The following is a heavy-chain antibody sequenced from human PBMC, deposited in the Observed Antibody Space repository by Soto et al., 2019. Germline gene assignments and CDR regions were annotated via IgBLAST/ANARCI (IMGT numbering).Heavy chain of an antibody. CDR2: IYISGST. D-gene: IGHD6-19*01. Sequence: QMQLQESGPGLVKPSETLSLTCTVSGGSISSYYWSWIRKPAGKGLEWLGRIYISGSTNYNPSLKSRVTMSVDTSKKQFSLKLSSVTAADTAVYYCAKSGGYSSGWYYFDYWGQGTLVTVSS. V-gene: IGHV4-4*07. CDR3: AKSGGYSSGWYYFDY. J-gene: IGHJ4*02. CDR1: GGSISSYY.